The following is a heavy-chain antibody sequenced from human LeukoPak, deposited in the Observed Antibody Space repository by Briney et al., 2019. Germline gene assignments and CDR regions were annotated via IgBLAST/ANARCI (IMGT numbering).Heavy chain of an antibody. Sequence: EGSLRLSCAASGFIFNNYWMHWVRQAPGKGLVWVSRINSDGSSRNYADSVKGRFTISRDNAKNTLYLQMNSLRAEDTAVYYCASASSHRIAAGGDYWGQGTLVTVSS. V-gene: IGHV3-74*01. CDR1: GFIFNNYW. CDR2: INSDGSSR. CDR3: ASASSHRIAAGGDY. D-gene: IGHD6-13*01. J-gene: IGHJ4*02.